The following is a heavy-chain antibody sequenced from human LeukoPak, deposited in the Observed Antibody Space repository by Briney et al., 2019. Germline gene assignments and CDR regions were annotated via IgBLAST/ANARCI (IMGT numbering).Heavy chain of an antibody. J-gene: IGHJ2*01. CDR3: ARDQRCSRYDGGCDQWYFDL. V-gene: IGHV4-59*11. CDR1: GGSISGHY. D-gene: IGHD5-12*01. Sequence: SEALSLTCTVSGGSISGHYWSWLRQSPGRGLEWIGYIYHSGFSHYNPSLRSRLTISVDTSRNQFSLKLTSATAADTAIYYCARDQRCSRYDGGCDQWYFDLWGRGTLVTVSS. CDR2: IYHSGFS.